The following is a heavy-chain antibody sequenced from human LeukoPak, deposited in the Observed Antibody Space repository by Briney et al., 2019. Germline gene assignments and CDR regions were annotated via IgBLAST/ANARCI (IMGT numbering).Heavy chain of an antibody. Sequence: SETLSLTCTVSGGSISSSSYYWGWIRQPPGKGLEWIGSIYYSGSTYYNPSLKSRVTISVDTSKNQFSLKLSSVTAADTAVYYCARVGYSGYDYRGYFDYWGQGTLVTVSS. V-gene: IGHV4-39*07. CDR1: GGSISSSSYY. CDR3: ARVGYSGYDYRGYFDY. CDR2: IYYSGST. D-gene: IGHD5-12*01. J-gene: IGHJ4*02.